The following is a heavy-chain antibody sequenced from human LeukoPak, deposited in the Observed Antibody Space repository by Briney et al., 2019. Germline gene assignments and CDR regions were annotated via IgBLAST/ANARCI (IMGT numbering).Heavy chain of an antibody. V-gene: IGHV4-39*01. CDR2: SYYTWSP. Sequence: SETLSLTCSVSGAFISGGTYYGRWVRQPPGEGLGRIGSSYYTWSPYDNPSLRSRVIISVDTSKNQFSLKLSSVTAADTAVYFCAKRGGSGRAFDYWGQGTLVTVCS. J-gene: IGHJ4*02. CDR1: GAFISGGTYY. D-gene: IGHD1-26*01. CDR3: AKRGGSGRAFDY.